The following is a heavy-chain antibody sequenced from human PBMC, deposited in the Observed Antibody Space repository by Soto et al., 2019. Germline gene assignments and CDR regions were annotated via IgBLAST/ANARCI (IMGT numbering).Heavy chain of an antibody. CDR2: ISWNSGSI. Sequence: GGSLRLSCAASGFTFDDYAMHWVRQAPGKGLEWVSGISWNSGSIGYADSVKGRFTISRDNAKNSLYLQMNSLRAEDTALYYCAKDSRGYSYGHNSFDYWGQGTLVTAPQ. D-gene: IGHD5-18*01. CDR1: GFTFDDYA. CDR3: AKDSRGYSYGHNSFDY. J-gene: IGHJ4*02. V-gene: IGHV3-9*01.